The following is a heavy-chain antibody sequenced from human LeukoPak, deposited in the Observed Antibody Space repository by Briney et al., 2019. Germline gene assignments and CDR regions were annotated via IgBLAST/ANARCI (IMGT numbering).Heavy chain of an antibody. D-gene: IGHD6-19*01. CDR1: GYSFITYG. Sequence: GASMKVSCKTSGYSFITYGITWVRQAPGQGLEWMGWISGYNGNTNYAQKFQGRVTMTTDTSTSTAYMELRSLRSDDTAVYYCARDLRGWPYYFDYWGQGTLVTVSS. CDR2: ISGYNGNT. J-gene: IGHJ4*02. CDR3: ARDLRGWPYYFDY. V-gene: IGHV1-18*01.